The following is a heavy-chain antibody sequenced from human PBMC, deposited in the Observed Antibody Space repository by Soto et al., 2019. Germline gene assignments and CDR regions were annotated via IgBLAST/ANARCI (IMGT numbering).Heavy chain of an antibody. V-gene: IGHV3-21*01. CDR2: ISSSSSYI. CDR1: GFTFSSYS. Sequence: EVQLVESGGGLVKPGGSLRLSCAASGFTFSSYSMNWVRQAPGKGLEWVSSISSSSSYIYYADSVKGRFTISRDNAKNSLYLQMNSLRAEDTAVYYCARDLRSGYDFYWYFDLWGRGTLVTVSS. D-gene: IGHD5-12*01. J-gene: IGHJ2*01. CDR3: ARDLRSGYDFYWYFDL.